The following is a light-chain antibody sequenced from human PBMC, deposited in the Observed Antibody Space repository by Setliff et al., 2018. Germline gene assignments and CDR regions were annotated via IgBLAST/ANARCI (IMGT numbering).Light chain of an antibody. Sequence: QSALTQPASVSGSPGQSITISCPGTGRDVGSYDLVSWYQQHPGKAPKLIIYAVSDRPSGVSHRFSGSKSGNTAYLTISGLRTEDEADYYCNAYSADTTYVFGSGTKVTVL. CDR1: GRDVGSYDL. CDR3: NAYSADTTYV. J-gene: IGLJ1*01. V-gene: IGLV2-14*03. CDR2: AVS.